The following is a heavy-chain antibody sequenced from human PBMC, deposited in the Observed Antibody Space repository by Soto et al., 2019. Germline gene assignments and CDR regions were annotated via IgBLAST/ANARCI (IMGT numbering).Heavy chain of an antibody. Sequence: SVKVSCQASGYTFTSYGISWVRQAPVQGLEWMGWISAYNGNTNYAQKLQGRVTMTTDTSTSTAYMELRSLRSDDTAVYYCAREGLTGTARLYYGMDVWGQGTTVTVSS. CDR1: GYTFTSYG. J-gene: IGHJ6*02. V-gene: IGHV1-18*01. CDR3: AREGLTGTARLYYGMDV. CDR2: ISAYNGNT. D-gene: IGHD1-7*01.